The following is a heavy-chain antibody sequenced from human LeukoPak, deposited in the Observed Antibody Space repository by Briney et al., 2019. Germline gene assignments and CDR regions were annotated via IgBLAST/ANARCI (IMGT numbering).Heavy chain of an antibody. V-gene: IGHV1-69*13. CDR3: ARGGSRVVTYGNFDY. Sequence: SVKVSCKASGGTFSSHAISWVRQAPGQGLEWMGGIIPIFGTANYAQKFQGRVTITAVESTSTAYMELRSLRSDDTAVYYCARGGSRVVTYGNFDYWGQGTLVTVSS. CDR2: IIPIFGTA. CDR1: GGTFSSHA. J-gene: IGHJ4*02. D-gene: IGHD2-21*02.